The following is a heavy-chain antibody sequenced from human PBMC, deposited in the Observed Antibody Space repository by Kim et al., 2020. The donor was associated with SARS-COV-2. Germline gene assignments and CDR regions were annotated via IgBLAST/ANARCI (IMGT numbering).Heavy chain of an antibody. CDR2: INAGNGYT. D-gene: IGHD6-13*01. CDR1: GYSFTTYA. Sequence: ASVKVSCKASGYSFTTYAIHWVRQAPGQSLEWMGWINAGNGYTQYAQKFQGRVTITRDTSASTMYMELSSLRSEDTTFYYCARVGLYSSTGGAWFDSWGQGTLVTVSS. V-gene: IGHV1-3*01. CDR3: ARVGLYSSTGGAWFDS. J-gene: IGHJ5*01.